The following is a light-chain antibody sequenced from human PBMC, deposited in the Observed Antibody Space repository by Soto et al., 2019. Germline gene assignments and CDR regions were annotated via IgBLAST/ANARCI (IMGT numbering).Light chain of an antibody. CDR3: QQTSAFPRT. CDR2: GAS. J-gene: IGKJ1*01. Sequence: QEPSSVSASVGDRLTITCRASRDISNSLAWYQQTPGKAPKLLLRGASSLHRGVPSRFSGGGAGTEFTLTISSLQPEDFATYYCQQTSAFPRTFGQGTKVDIK. CDR1: RDISNS. V-gene: IGKV1-12*01.